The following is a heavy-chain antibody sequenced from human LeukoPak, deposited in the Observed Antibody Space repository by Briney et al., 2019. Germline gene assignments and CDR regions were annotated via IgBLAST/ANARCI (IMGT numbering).Heavy chain of an antibody. CDR3: ARSKNVWWLPYFDY. D-gene: IGHD5-12*01. CDR1: GGSISSSSHY. V-gene: IGHV4-39*01. CDR2: IYYSGST. J-gene: IGHJ4*02. Sequence: PSETLSLTCTVSGGSISSSSHYWAWIRQPPGKGLEWIGNIYYSGSTFYNPSLKSRVSMSVDKSKNQFSLKLSSVTAADTAVYYCARSKNVWWLPYFDYWGQGTLVTVSS.